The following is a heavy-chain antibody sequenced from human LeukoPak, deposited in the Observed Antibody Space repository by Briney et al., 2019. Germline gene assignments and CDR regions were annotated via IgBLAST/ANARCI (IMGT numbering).Heavy chain of an antibody. V-gene: IGHV1-2*02. J-gene: IGHJ4*02. CDR1: GYAFTGYY. Sequence: ASVKVSCKASGYAFTGYYMHWVRQAPGQGLEWTGWINPNNGGTRFAQKFQGRVTMTRGTSISTAYMELSSLRSDDTAVFYCARGGSLQWFGELISDYWGLGTLVTVSS. CDR2: INPNNGGT. CDR3: ARGGSLQWFGELISDY. D-gene: IGHD3-10*01.